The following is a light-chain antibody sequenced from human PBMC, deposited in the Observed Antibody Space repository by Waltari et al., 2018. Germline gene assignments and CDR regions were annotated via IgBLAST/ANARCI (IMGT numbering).Light chain of an antibody. CDR3: QQLNSYPHT. Sequence: DIQLTQSPSFLSASVGDRVTITCRASQGSISYLAWYQQKPGKAPKLLIYAASTLQSGVPSRFSGSGSVTEFTLTISSLQPEDFATYYCQQLNSYPHTFGQGTKLEIK. CDR1: QGSISY. V-gene: IGKV1-9*01. CDR2: AAS. J-gene: IGKJ2*01.